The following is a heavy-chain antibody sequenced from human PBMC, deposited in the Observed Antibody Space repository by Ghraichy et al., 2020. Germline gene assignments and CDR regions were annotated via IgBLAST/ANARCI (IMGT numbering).Heavy chain of an antibody. V-gene: IGHV4-34*01. CDR3: ARGNYDFVYYYYYMDV. Sequence: SQTLSLTCAVYGGSFSGYYWSWIRQPPGKGLEWIGEINHSGSTNYNPSLKSRVNISVDTSKNQFSLKLSSVTAADTAVYYCARGNYDFVYYYYYMDVWGKGTTVTVSS. J-gene: IGHJ6*03. CDR2: INHSGST. CDR1: GGSFSGYY. D-gene: IGHD3-3*01.